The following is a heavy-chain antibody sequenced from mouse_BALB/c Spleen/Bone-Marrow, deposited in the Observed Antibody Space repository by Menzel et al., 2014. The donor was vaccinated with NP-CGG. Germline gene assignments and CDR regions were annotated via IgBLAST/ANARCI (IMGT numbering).Heavy chain of an antibody. D-gene: IGHD6-2*01. CDR2: IRNKAYGYTT. CDR3: ARDMGGILCYS. J-gene: IGHJ2*01. CDR1: GITFTDYY. Sequence: DVKLVESGVGLVQPGGSLRLSCATSGITFTDYYMNWVRQPPGKALEWLGFIRNKAYGYTTEYSASVKGRFTVSSDNSHSILYLQMNPLGAEDSVSYYCARDMGGILCYSWGQGGTLT. V-gene: IGHV7-3*02.